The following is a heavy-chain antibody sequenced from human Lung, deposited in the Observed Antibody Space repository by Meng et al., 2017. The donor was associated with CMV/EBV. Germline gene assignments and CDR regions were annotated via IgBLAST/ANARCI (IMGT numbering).Heavy chain of an antibody. Sequence: GESLNISCAGSGFTFSHFSMNWVRQAPGGGLEWVSAISGSGDSAYFADSVKGRFTISRDNSKSTLYLEMNSLRAEDTAVYYCAIDHGGFRYCSGGTCYKFDYWGQGXRVTVSS. CDR2: ISGSGDSA. CDR1: GFTFSHFS. J-gene: IGHJ4*02. D-gene: IGHD2-15*01. V-gene: IGHV3-23*01. CDR3: AIDHGGFRYCSGGTCYKFDY.